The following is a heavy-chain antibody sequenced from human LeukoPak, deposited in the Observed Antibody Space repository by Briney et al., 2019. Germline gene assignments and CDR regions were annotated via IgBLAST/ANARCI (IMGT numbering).Heavy chain of an antibody. CDR1: GFTFSSYG. D-gene: IGHD1-26*01. CDR3: AKGGGSYEGSYYFDY. CDR2: IRYDGSNK. J-gene: IGHJ4*02. V-gene: IGHV3-30*02. Sequence: PGGSLRLSCAASGFTFSSYGMHWVRQAPGKGLEWVAFIRYDGSNKYYADSVKGRFTISRDNSKNTLYLQMNSLRAEDTAVYYCAKGGGSYEGSYYFDYWGQGTLVTVSS.